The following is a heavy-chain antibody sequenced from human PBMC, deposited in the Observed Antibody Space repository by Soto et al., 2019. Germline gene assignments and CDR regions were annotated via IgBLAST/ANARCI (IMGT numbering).Heavy chain of an antibody. Sequence: PSETLSLTCAVYVGPFSGYYLSWVRQPPGKGLEWIGEINHRGSTNYNPSLKSRVIISVDTSKNQFSLKLSSVTAADTAVYYCARGGRITGTTGLLDYWGQGTLVTVSS. D-gene: IGHD1-7*01. V-gene: IGHV4-34*01. CDR3: ARGGRITGTTGLLDY. CDR2: INHRGST. J-gene: IGHJ4*02. CDR1: VGPFSGYY.